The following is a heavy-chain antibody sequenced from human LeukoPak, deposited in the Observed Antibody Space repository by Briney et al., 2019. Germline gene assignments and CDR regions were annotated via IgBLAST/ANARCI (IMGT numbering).Heavy chain of an antibody. Sequence: GGSLRLSCAASGFTCSSYGIHWVRQAPGKGLEWVAFIRYDGSNTYFADSVKGRFTFSRDNSMNTLYLQMNSLRAEDTAVYYCAKPRSLNMVGCAVDYWGQGTLVTVSS. CDR1: GFTCSSYG. J-gene: IGHJ4*02. D-gene: IGHD1-26*01. V-gene: IGHV3-30*02. CDR3: AKPRSLNMVGCAVDY. CDR2: IRYDGSNT.